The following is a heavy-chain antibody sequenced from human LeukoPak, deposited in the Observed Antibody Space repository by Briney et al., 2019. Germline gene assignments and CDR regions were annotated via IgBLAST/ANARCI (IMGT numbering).Heavy chain of an antibody. CDR1: GFTFSSYG. J-gene: IGHJ6*03. Sequence: GGSLRLSCAASGFTFSSYGMHWVRQAPGKGLEWVAFIRYDGSNKYYADSVKGRFTISRDNSKNTLYLQMNSLRAEDTAVYYCAKASYGDRLRRAYYYYYMDVWGKGTTVTISS. CDR2: IRYDGSNK. CDR3: AKASYGDRLRRAYYYYYMDV. V-gene: IGHV3-30*02. D-gene: IGHD4-17*01.